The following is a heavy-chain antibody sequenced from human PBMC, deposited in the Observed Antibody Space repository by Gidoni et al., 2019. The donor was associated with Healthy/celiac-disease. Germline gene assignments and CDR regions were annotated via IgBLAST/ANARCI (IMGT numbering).Heavy chain of an antibody. Sequence: EVQLVESGGGLVQPGGSLRLSCAASGFTVSSNYMSWVRQAPGKGLEWVSVIYSGGSTYYADSVKGRFTISRDNSKNTLYLQMNSLRAEDTAVYYCARGDYGVFYGMDVWGQGTTVTVSS. J-gene: IGHJ6*02. CDR3: ARGDYGVFYGMDV. CDR2: IYSGGST. D-gene: IGHD4-17*01. CDR1: GFTVSSNY. V-gene: IGHV3-66*01.